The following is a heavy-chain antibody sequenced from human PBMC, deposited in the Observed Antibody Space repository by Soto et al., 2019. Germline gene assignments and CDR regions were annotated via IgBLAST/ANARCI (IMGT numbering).Heavy chain of an antibody. Sequence: GGSLILSCAASGFTFSSYGMHWVRKAPGKGLEWVAVIWYDGSNKYYADSVKGRFTISRDNSKNTLYLQMNSLRAEDTAVYYCARGQQWLVLSAFDIWGQGTMVTVSS. J-gene: IGHJ3*02. V-gene: IGHV3-33*01. CDR2: IWYDGSNK. CDR1: GFTFSSYG. D-gene: IGHD6-19*01. CDR3: ARGQQWLVLSAFDI.